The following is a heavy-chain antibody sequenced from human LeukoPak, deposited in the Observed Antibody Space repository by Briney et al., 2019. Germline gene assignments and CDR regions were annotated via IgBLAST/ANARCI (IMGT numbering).Heavy chain of an antibody. CDR2: IRYDGSNK. V-gene: IGHV3-30*02. CDR1: GFTFSSYG. D-gene: IGHD4-17*01. Sequence: GGSLRLSCAASGFTFSSYGMHWVRQAPGKGLEWVAFIRYDGSNKYYADSVKGRFTISRDNSKNTLYLQMNSLRAEDTAVYYCAKGQKTDYGEAGNWFDPWGQGTLVTVSS. CDR3: AKGQKTDYGEAGNWFDP. J-gene: IGHJ5*02.